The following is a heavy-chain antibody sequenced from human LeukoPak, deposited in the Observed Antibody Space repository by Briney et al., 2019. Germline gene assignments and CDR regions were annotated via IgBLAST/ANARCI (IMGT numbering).Heavy chain of an antibody. V-gene: IGHV1-2*02. CDR1: GYTFTNYF. CDR2: INPDSGGT. D-gene: IGHD6-13*01. J-gene: IGHJ4*02. Sequence: ASVKVSCKASGYTFTNYFMHWVRQAPGQGLEWMGWINPDSGGTIYAQKFQGRVTMTRDTSISTAYMELSRLRSDDTAVYYCARDLGYGSSWYYWGQGTLVTVSS. CDR3: ARDLGYGSSWYY.